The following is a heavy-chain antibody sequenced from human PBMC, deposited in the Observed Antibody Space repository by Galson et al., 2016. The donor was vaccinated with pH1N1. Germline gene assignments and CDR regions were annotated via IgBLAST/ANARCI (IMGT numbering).Heavy chain of an antibody. CDR1: GYTFTGHY. CDR3: ARIIRYSSGLDP. J-gene: IGHJ5*02. CDR2: INPDNSNS. D-gene: IGHD2-21*01. V-gene: IGHV1-2*02. Sequence: SVKVSCKASGYTFTGHYMHWVRQAPGRGLEWMGWINPDNSNSKYAQKFQDRVTMSRDTANSTAYMEVNRLTSDDTAVYYCARIIRYSSGLDPWGQGTLVTVSS.